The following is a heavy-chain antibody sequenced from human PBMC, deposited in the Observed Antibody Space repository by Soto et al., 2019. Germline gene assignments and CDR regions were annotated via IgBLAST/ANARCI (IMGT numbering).Heavy chain of an antibody. V-gene: IGHV3-30*18. D-gene: IGHD3-10*01. Sequence: QVQLVESGGGVVQPGRSLRLFCAASGFTFSSYGMHWVRQAPGKGLEWVAVISYDGSNKYYADSVKGRFTISRDNSKNTLYLQMNSLRAEDTAVYYCAKGRKHYHFDYWGQGTLVTVSS. CDR3: AKGRKHYHFDY. CDR2: ISYDGSNK. CDR1: GFTFSSYG. J-gene: IGHJ4*02.